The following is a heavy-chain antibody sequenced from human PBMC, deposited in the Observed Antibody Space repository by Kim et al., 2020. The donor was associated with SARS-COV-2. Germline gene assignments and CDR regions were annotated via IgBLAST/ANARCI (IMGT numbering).Heavy chain of an antibody. Sequence: GGSLRLSCAASGFTFSSYSMNWVRQAPGKGLEWVSYISSSSSTIYYADSVKGRFTISRDNAKNSLYLQMNSLRAEDTAVYYCARVGIQLWFGVGMDVWGQGTTVTVSS. D-gene: IGHD5-18*01. V-gene: IGHV3-48*04. CDR1: GFTFSSYS. CDR3: ARVGIQLWFGVGMDV. CDR2: ISSSSSTI. J-gene: IGHJ6*02.